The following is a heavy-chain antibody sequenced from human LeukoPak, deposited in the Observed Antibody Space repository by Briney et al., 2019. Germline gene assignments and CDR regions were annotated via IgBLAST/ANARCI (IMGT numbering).Heavy chain of an antibody. D-gene: IGHD2-2*02. CDR2: IYYSGST. Sequence: SETLSLTCTVSGGSISSSSYYWGWIRQPPGKGLEWIGSIYYSGSTYYNPSLKSRVTISVDTSKNQFSLKLSSVTAADTAVYYCARDVAERFPDCSSTSCYTIAGFSYYYYYIDVWGKGTTVTVSS. CDR3: ARDVAERFPDCSSTSCYTIAGFSYYYYYIDV. J-gene: IGHJ6*03. CDR1: GGSISSSSYY. V-gene: IGHV4-39*07.